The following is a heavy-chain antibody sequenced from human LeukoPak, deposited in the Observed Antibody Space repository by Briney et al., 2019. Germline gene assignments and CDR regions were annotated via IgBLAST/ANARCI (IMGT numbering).Heavy chain of an antibody. V-gene: IGHV1-2*02. Sequence: ASVKDSCKASGYIFTGYYLHGVRQPPGQGVEWKGSNNPNNDGTNSAQKFQGRVTIPRDTSIRTANMEPSRLTSDDAAVYYCARHPDTGSYHFDYWGQGTLVTVPS. CDR2: NNPNNDGT. D-gene: IGHD1-26*01. J-gene: IGHJ4*02. CDR3: ARHPDTGSYHFDY. CDR1: GYIFTGYY.